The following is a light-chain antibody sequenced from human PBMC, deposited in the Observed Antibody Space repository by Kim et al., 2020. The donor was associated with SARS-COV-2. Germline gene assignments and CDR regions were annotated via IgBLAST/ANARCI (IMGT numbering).Light chain of an antibody. J-gene: IGLJ1*01. CDR1: SYNIGAGYE. V-gene: IGLV1-40*01. CDR3: QSYDNSLSGYV. Sequence: QGVTILCTGSSYNIGAGYEVHWYQQLPGTAPKLLIYGNINRPSGVPDRFSGSKSGTSASLAITGLQTEDEADYYCQSYDNSLSGYVFGSGTKVTVL. CDR2: GNI.